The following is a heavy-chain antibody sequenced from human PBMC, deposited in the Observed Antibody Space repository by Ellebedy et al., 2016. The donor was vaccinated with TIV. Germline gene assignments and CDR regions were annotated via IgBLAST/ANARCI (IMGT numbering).Heavy chain of an antibody. CDR2: ISYDGINK. J-gene: IGHJ4*02. V-gene: IGHV3-30*03. D-gene: IGHD1-26*01. CDR3: APVREVGAILDVFDY. Sequence: GESLKISXAASGLTFSSYGMHWVRQGPNKGLEWVAAISYDGINKYYADSVKGRFTISRDNSKTTLYLQMNSLRAEDTAVYYCAPVREVGAILDVFDYWGQGTLVTVSS. CDR1: GLTFSSYG.